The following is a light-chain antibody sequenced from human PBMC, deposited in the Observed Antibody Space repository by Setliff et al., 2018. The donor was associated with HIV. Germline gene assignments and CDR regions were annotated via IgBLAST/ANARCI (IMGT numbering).Light chain of an antibody. V-gene: IGLV1-40*01. Sequence: QSVLTQPPSVSGAPGQRVIISCTGGSSNIGAGYDVHWYQQLPGTAPKLLIYANTNRPSGVPDRFSGSKSDTSASLAITGLQAEDETDYYCQSYDSSLSGYVFGTGTKVTVL. J-gene: IGLJ1*01. CDR2: ANT. CDR1: SSNIGAGYD. CDR3: QSYDSSLSGYV.